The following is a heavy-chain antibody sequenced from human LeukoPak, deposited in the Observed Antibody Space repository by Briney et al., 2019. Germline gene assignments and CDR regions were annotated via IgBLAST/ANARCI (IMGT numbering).Heavy chain of an antibody. CDR3: SREPEEYSSGWRPYYFDY. CDR1: GFTFSSYE. CDR2: ISSSGSTI. V-gene: IGHV3-48*03. D-gene: IGHD6-19*01. J-gene: IGHJ4*02. Sequence: GVSLRLSCAASGFTFSSYEMNWVRQAPGKGLEWVSYISSSGSTIYYADSVKGRFTISRDNAKNSLYLQMNSLRAEDTAVYYCSREPEEYSSGWRPYYFDYWGQGTLVTVSS.